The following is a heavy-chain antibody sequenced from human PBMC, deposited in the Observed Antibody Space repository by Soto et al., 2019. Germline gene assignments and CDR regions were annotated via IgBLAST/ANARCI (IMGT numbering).Heavy chain of an antibody. CDR2: ISGSGGLT. CDR3: AKGGYYSLSDI. D-gene: IGHD3-16*01. V-gene: IGHV3-23*01. CDR1: GFPFSSYA. Sequence: GGSLRLSCVASGFPFSSYAMSCVRQTPGKGLEWVSGISGSGGLTYYADSVKGRFTISRDNSNNTLSLQMHIRRVEDTAVYFCAKGGYYSLSDIWGQGTMVTVSS. J-gene: IGHJ3*02.